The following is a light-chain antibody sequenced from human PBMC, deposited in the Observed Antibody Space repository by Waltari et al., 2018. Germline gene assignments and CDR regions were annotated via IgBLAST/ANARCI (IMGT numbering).Light chain of an antibody. V-gene: IGKV1-5*03. J-gene: IGKJ1*01. Sequence: DVQMTQSPSILSASVGDRVTITCRAGQSLSTWLAWYQQKPGKAPKPLIYKASTLESGVPSRFSGSGSGTEFTLTINSLQPDDFATYHCQQYSRSPWTFGQGTKVEI. CDR1: QSLSTW. CDR2: KAS. CDR3: QQYSRSPWT.